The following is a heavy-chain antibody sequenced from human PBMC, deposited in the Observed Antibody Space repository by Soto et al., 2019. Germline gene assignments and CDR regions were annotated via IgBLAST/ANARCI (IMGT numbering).Heavy chain of an antibody. CDR2: ISYDGSNK. CDR3: ARSYDSWSGYYFDY. D-gene: IGHD3-3*01. J-gene: IGHJ4*02. CDR1: GFTFSSYA. Sequence: PGGSLRLSCAASGFTFSSYAMHWVRQAPGKGLEWVAVISYDGSNKYYADSVKGRFTISRDNSKNTLYLQMNSLRAEDTAVYYCARSYDSWSGYYFDYWGQGTLVTVSS. V-gene: IGHV3-30-3*01.